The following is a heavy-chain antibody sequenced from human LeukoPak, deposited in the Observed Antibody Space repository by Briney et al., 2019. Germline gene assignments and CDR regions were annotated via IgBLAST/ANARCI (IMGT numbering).Heavy chain of an antibody. CDR3: AKDISMTAGIFDY. J-gene: IGHJ4*02. Sequence: GRSLRLSCAASGFTFDDYAMHWVRQAPGKGLEWVSGISWNSGSIGYADSVKGRFTISRDNAKNSLYLQMNSLRAEDTALYYCAKDISMTAGIFDYWGQGTLVTVSS. V-gene: IGHV3-9*01. D-gene: IGHD6-19*01. CDR1: GFTFDDYA. CDR2: ISWNSGSI.